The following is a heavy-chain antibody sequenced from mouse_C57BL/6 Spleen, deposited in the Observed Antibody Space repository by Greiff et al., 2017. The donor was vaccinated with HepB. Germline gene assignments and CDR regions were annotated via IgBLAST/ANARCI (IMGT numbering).Heavy chain of an antibody. Sequence: EVKLVESVAELVRPGASVKLSCTASGFNIKNTYMHWVKQRPEQGLEWIGRIDPANGNTKYAPKFQGKATITADTSSNTAYLQISSLTSEDTAIYYCARSKYSNYEAWFAYWGQGTLVTVSA. CDR1: GFNIKNTY. CDR2: IDPANGNT. D-gene: IGHD2-5*01. V-gene: IGHV14-3*01. J-gene: IGHJ3*01. CDR3: ARSKYSNYEAWFAY.